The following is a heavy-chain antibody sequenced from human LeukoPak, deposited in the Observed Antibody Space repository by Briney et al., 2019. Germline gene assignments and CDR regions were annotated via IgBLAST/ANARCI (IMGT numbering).Heavy chain of an antibody. CDR2: IKSKPDGGTT. CDR1: GFTFSNAW. CDR3: ITYYYDSSGHPYFDY. D-gene: IGHD3-22*01. Sequence: GGSLRLSCAASGFTFSNAWMNWVRQAPGKGLEWVGRIKSKPDGGTTDYAAPVKGRFTISRDDSKNMLYLQMNSLTTEDTAVYYCITYYYDSSGHPYFDYWGQGTLVTVSS. J-gene: IGHJ4*02. V-gene: IGHV3-15*07.